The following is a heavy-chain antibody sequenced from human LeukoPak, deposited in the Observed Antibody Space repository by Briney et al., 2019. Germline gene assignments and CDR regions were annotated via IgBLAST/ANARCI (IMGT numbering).Heavy chain of an antibody. V-gene: IGHV3-33*06. Sequence: GESLTLSCAPSGFTFSIYGMHWVRQAPDEGREWVADIWYEGSNKYYADSVKGRFTISRDNSKNTLYLQMNSLRAEDTAVYYCAKGGEVGASSLPCDYWGQGTLVTVSS. J-gene: IGHJ4*02. CDR1: GFTFSIYG. CDR2: IWYEGSNK. D-gene: IGHD1-26*01. CDR3: AKGGEVGASSLPCDY.